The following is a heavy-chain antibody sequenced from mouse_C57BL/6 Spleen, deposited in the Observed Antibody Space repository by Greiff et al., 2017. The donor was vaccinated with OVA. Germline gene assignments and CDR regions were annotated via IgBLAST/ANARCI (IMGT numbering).Heavy chain of an antibody. V-gene: IGHV1-55*01. J-gene: IGHJ3*01. CDR3: ARDSSSSPGAY. CDR2: IYPGSGST. Sequence: QVQLQQPGAELVKPGASVKMSCKASGYTFTSYWITWVKQRPGQGLEWIGDIYPGSGSTNYNEKFKSKATLTVDTSSSTAYMQLSSLTSADSAVYYCARDSSSSPGAYWGQGTLVTVSA. D-gene: IGHD1-1*01. CDR1: GYTFTSYW.